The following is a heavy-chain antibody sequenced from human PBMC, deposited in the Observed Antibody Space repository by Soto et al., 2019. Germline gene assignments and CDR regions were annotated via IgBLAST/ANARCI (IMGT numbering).Heavy chain of an antibody. D-gene: IGHD3-22*01. J-gene: IGHJ6*02. Sequence: QVQLVQSGAEVKKSGASVKVSCKVSGYTLTELSMHWVRQAPGKGLEWMGGFDPEDGETIYAQKFQGRVTMTEDTSTDTAYMELSSLRSEDTAVYYCATVVKSGRDSSGYYYGAGMDVWGQGTTVTVSS. CDR1: GYTLTELS. V-gene: IGHV1-24*01. CDR2: FDPEDGET. CDR3: ATVVKSGRDSSGYYYGAGMDV.